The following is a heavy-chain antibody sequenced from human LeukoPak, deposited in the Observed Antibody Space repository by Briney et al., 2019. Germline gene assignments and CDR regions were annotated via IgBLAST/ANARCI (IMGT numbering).Heavy chain of an antibody. CDR3: ASAPERLDAFDI. CDR2: INHSGST. Sequence: PSETLSLTCAVYGGSFSGYYWSWIRQPPGKGLEWIGEINHSGSTNYNPSLKSRVTISVDTSKNQFSLKLSSVTAADTAVYYCASAPERLDAFDIWGQGTMVTVSS. J-gene: IGHJ3*02. D-gene: IGHD1-1*01. CDR1: GGSFSGYY. V-gene: IGHV4-34*01.